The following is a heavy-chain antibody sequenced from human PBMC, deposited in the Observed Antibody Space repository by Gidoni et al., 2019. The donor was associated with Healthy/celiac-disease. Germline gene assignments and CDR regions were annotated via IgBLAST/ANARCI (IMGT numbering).Heavy chain of an antibody. Sequence: EVQLVESGGGLVKPGGSLRLSCAASGFTFSSYSLNWVRQAPGKGLEWVSSISSSSSYIYYADSVKGRFTIARDNAKNSLYLQMNSLRAEDTAVYYCARWGYSGYDDYYYYGMDVWGQGTTVTVSS. V-gene: IGHV3-21*01. J-gene: IGHJ6*02. CDR2: ISSSSSYI. CDR3: ARWGYSGYDDYYYYGMDV. D-gene: IGHD5-12*01. CDR1: GFTFSSYS.